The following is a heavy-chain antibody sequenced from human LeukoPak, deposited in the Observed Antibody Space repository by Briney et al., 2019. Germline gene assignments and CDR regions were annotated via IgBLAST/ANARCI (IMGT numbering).Heavy chain of an antibody. CDR1: NYSISSDYY. Sequence: SETLSLTCIVSNYSISSDYYWGWIRQPPGKGLEWIGSIHHSGRTYYNPSLKSRVTISVDTSKNQFSLKLTSVTAADTAVYYCTREVRSAWASFDPWGQGTLVIVSS. D-gene: IGHD1-26*01. V-gene: IGHV4-38-2*02. CDR3: TREVRSAWASFDP. CDR2: IHHSGRT. J-gene: IGHJ5*02.